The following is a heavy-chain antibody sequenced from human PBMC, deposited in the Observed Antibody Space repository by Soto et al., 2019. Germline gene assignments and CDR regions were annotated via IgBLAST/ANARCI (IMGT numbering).Heavy chain of an antibody. CDR1: GFTFSSYE. CDR2: ISSSGSTI. CDR3: ARETITPVFNYGMDV. Sequence: VQLVESGGGLVQPGGSLRLSCAASGFTFSSYEMNWVRQAPGKGLEWVSYISSSGSTIYYADSVKGRFTISRDNAKNSLYLQMNSLRAEDTAVYYCARETITPVFNYGMDVWGQGTTVTVSS. V-gene: IGHV3-48*03. D-gene: IGHD3-9*01. J-gene: IGHJ6*02.